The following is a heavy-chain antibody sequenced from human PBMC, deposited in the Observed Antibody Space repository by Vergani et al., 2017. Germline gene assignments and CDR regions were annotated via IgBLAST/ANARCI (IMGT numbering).Heavy chain of an antibody. V-gene: IGHV4-59*01. Sequence: QVQLQESGPGLVRPSETLSLTCTVSGGSLSGYYWNWIRQTPGEGLEWIGYVEDRGYFNYNPSLKTRVSMSSPTSNNQFSLMLSSVTVADTAVYYCARSIVSRNPPDYFDNWGQGTLVTVSS. D-gene: IGHD1-14*01. CDR2: VEDRGYF. CDR3: ARSIVSRNPPDYFDN. J-gene: IGHJ4*02. CDR1: GGSLSGYY.